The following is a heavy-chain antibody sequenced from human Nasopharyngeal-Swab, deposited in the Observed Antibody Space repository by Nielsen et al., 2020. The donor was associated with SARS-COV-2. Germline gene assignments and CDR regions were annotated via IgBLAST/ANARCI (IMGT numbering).Heavy chain of an antibody. V-gene: IGHV3-21*01. D-gene: IGHD3-16*01. CDR3: ARVLGVIVGEDY. J-gene: IGHJ4*02. CDR2: ISSSSSYI. Sequence: GGSLRLSCAASGFTFSSYSMNWVRQAPGEGLEWVSSISSSSSYIYYADSVKGRFTISRDNAKNSLYLQMNSLRAEDTAVYYCARVLGVIVGEDYWGQGTLVTVSS. CDR1: GFTFSSYS.